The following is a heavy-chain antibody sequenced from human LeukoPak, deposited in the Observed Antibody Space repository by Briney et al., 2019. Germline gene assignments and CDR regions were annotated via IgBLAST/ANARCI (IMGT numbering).Heavy chain of an antibody. J-gene: IGHJ5*02. V-gene: IGHV1-18*01. CDR2: ISAYNGNT. Sequence: ASVKVSCTASGYTFTSYGISWVRQAPGQGLEWMGWISAYNGNTNYAQKLQGRVTMTTDTSTSTAYMELRSLRSDDAAVYYCARAHYDFWSGSHSRFDPWGQGTLVTVSS. CDR3: ARAHYDFWSGSHSRFDP. CDR1: GYTFTSYG. D-gene: IGHD3-3*01.